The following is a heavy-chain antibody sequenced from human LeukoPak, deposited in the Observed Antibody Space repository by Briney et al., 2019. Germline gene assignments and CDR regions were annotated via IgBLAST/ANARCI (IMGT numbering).Heavy chain of an antibody. CDR3: ARHPLSSSPLH. V-gene: IGHV4-39*01. D-gene: IGHD2-2*01. J-gene: IGHJ4*02. Sequence: PSETLSLTCTVSGGSISSSSYYWGWIRQAPGKGLEWIGSIYYSGSTYYNPSLKSRVTISVDTSKNQFSLKLSSVTAADTAVYYCARHPLSSSPLHWGQGTLVTVSS. CDR1: GGSISSSSYY. CDR2: IYYSGST.